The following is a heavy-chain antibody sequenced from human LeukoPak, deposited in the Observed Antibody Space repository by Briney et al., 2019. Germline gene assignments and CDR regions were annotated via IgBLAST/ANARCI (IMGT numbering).Heavy chain of an antibody. D-gene: IGHD4-23*01. CDR2: INWNGDST. CDR1: GFTFDDYG. J-gene: IGHJ4*02. Sequence: GGSLRLSCAASGFTFDDYGMSWVRQAPGKGLEWVSGINWNGDSTGYADSVKGRFTISRDNAKNSLYLQMNNLRAEDTAFYYCARDYGGSSPFDYWGQGTLVTVSS. V-gene: IGHV3-20*04. CDR3: ARDYGGSSPFDY.